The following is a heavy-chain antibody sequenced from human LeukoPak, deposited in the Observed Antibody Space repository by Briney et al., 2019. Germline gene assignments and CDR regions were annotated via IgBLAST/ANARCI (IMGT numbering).Heavy chain of an antibody. J-gene: IGHJ2*01. CDR1: GFTVSSNY. CDR3: ARDRGVGNWFFGL. D-gene: IGHD3-10*01. CDR2: IYSGGTT. V-gene: IGHV3-53*01. Sequence: GGSLRLSCGASGFTVSSNYMSWVRQAPGKGLEWVSVIYSGGTTYYADSVKGRSTISRDNTKNTLYLQMNSLRAEDTAVYYCARDRGVGNWFFGLWGRGTLVIVSS.